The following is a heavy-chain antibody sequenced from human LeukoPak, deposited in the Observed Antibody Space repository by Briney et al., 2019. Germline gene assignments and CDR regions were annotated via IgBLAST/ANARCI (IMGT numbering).Heavy chain of an antibody. CDR3: ARGGGYASPIGY. Sequence: SETLSLTCTLSGGSISTYYWSWIRQPPGKGLEWIGYIYHSGSTNYNPSLKSRVTISVDTSKNQYSLKLSSVTAADTAVYYCARGGGYASPIGYWGQGALVTVSS. V-gene: IGHV4-59*01. J-gene: IGHJ4*02. CDR1: GGSISTYY. CDR2: IYHSGST. D-gene: IGHD5-12*01.